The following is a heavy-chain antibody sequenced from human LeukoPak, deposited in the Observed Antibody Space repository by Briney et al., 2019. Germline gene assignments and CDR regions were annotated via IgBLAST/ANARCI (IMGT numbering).Heavy chain of an antibody. J-gene: IGHJ3*02. V-gene: IGHV3-33*01. CDR3: ARVNRGDAFDI. Sequence: QPGGSLRLSCAASGFTFSCYGMHWVRQAPGKGLEWVAVIWYDGRNKFYADSLKGRFTISRDNSKNTLYLQMNSLRAEDTAVYYCARVNRGDAFDIWGQGTLVTVSS. D-gene: IGHD3-16*02. CDR1: GFTFSCYG. CDR2: IWYDGRNK.